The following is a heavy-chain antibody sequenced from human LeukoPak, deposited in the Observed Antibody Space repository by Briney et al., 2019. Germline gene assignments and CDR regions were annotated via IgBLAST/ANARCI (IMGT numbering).Heavy chain of an antibody. J-gene: IGHJ4*02. D-gene: IGHD3-10*01. V-gene: IGHV1-2*06. CDR1: GYTFTGYY. Sequence: ASVKVSCKASGYTFTGYYMHWVRQAPGQGLEWMGRINPNSGGTNYAQKFQGRVTMTSDTSISTAYMKLSRLRSDDTAVYYCASWGSGSYYVDYWGQGTLVTVSS. CDR2: INPNSGGT. CDR3: ASWGSGSYYVDY.